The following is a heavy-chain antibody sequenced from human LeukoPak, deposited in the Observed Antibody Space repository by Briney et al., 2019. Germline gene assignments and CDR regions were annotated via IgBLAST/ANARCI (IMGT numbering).Heavy chain of an antibody. CDR2: ISYDGSNK. CDR3: AKYLAHSSGWLLDAFDI. V-gene: IGHV3-30*18. Sequence: GRSLRLSCAASGFTFSGYGMHWVRQAPGKGLEWVADISYDGSNKYYTDSVKGRFIISRDNSKNTLYVQMNSLRAEDTAVYYCAKYLAHSSGWLLDAFDIWGQGTMVTVSS. D-gene: IGHD6-19*01. J-gene: IGHJ3*02. CDR1: GFTFSGYG.